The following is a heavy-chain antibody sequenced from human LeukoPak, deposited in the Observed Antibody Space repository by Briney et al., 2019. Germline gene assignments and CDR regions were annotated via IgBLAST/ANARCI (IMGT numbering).Heavy chain of an antibody. D-gene: IGHD5-12*01. J-gene: IGHJ4*02. CDR1: GFTFSSYW. CDR3: AREEDVVGFDY. Sequence: GGSQRLSCAASGFTFSSYWWHWVRQASGKWMGWVSRINSDGSSTSYADSVKGRFTISRDNDKNTLYLQMNSLRAEDTAVYYCAREEDVVGFDYWGQGTLVTVSS. CDR2: INSDGSST. V-gene: IGHV3-74*01.